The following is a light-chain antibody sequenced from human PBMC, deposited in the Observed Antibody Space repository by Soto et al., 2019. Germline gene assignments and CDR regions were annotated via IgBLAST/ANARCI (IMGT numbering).Light chain of an antibody. J-gene: IGLJ2*01. V-gene: IGLV1-40*01. CDR2: ANN. Sequence: QSVLTQPPSVSGAPGQKITISCTGSPSNIGAGYDVHWYRHLPGTAPKLVIYANNNRPSGVPDRFSGSKSDTSASLTITGLQADDEADYYCQTYDSSLSGVFGGGTKLTVL. CDR1: PSNIGAGYD. CDR3: QTYDSSLSGV.